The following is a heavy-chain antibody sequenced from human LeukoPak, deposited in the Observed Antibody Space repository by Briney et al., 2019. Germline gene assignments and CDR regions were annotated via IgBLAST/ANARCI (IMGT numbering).Heavy chain of an antibody. CDR2: IYYSGST. D-gene: IGHD4-17*01. CDR3: ARGPSRGDYNTFDY. CDR1: GGSISSGDYY. Sequence: SQTLSLTCTVSGGSISSGDYYWSWIRQPPGKGLEWIGYIYYSGSTYCNPSLKSRVTISVDTSKNQFSLKLSSVTAADTAVYYCARGPSRGDYNTFDYWGQGTLVTVSS. J-gene: IGHJ4*02. V-gene: IGHV4-30-4*01.